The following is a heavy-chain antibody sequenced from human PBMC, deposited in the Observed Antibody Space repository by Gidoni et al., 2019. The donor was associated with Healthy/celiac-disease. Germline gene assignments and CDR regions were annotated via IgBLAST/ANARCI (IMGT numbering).Heavy chain of an antibody. Sequence: QVQLVQSGAAVQKPGASVKVSCKASGYTFTSYAMHWVRQAPGQRLEWMGWINAGNGNPKYSQKFQGRVTITRDTSASTAYMELSSLRSEDTAVYYCARGVVRGVSDLSGWGQGTLVTVSS. CDR3: ARGVVRGVSDLSG. CDR2: INAGNGNP. J-gene: IGHJ4*02. CDR1: GYTFTSYA. V-gene: IGHV1-3*01. D-gene: IGHD3-10*01.